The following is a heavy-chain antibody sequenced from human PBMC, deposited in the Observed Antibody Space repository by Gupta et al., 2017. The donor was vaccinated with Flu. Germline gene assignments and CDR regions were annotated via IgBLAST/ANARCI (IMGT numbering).Heavy chain of an antibody. V-gene: IGHV2-5*01. CDR3: VHRLAAASDAWMDS. J-gene: IGHJ4*02. D-gene: IGHD5-12*01. CDR2: LYWTEGK. CDR1: GFSLTTNNAA. Sequence: QITLKESGPTLVKPTQTLTLTCTFSGFSLTTNNAAVGWIRQPPGKALEWLAILYWTEGKQFSPSLSTRLTNTKDAAKSQVVLTMKKLDYVDTGTYFCVHRLAAASDAWMDSWGPGALVTVSS.